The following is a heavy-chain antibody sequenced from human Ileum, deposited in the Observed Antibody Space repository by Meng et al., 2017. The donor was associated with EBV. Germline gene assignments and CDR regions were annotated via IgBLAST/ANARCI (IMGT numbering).Heavy chain of an antibody. CDR2: ISTRNDDT. Sequence: QVHVVQSGGEGKNPGASVKVSCKASGHTFSSYGVAWVRQAPGQGLEWMGWISTRNDDTNYAQNFQGRVTMTTDTSTNTVYMELRSLRSDDTAVYYCATDSTSSYYYYNGLDVWGQGTLVTVSS. V-gene: IGHV1-18*01. J-gene: IGHJ6*02. D-gene: IGHD2-2*01. CDR3: ATDSTSSYYYYNGLDV. CDR1: GHTFSSYG.